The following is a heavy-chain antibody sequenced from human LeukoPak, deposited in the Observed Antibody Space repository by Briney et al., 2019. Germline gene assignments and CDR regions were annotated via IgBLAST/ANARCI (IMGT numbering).Heavy chain of an antibody. CDR2: ISAYNGNT. CDR3: ATYSSGWNPLFY. CDR1: GYTFTSYG. D-gene: IGHD6-19*01. J-gene: IGHJ4*02. Sequence: GASVKVSCKASGYTFTSYGISWVRQAPGQGLEWMGWISAYNGNTNYAQELQGRVTMTTDTSTSTAYMELRSLRSDDTAVYYCATYSSGWNPLFYWGQGTLVTVSS. V-gene: IGHV1-18*01.